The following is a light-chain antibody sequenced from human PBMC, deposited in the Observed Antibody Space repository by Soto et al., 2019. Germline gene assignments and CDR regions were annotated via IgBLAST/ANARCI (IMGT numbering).Light chain of an antibody. V-gene: IGKV1-13*02. CDR3: QQFNSYPPL. CDR1: QGISSA. J-gene: IGKJ5*01. Sequence: ALQLTQSPSSLSASVGDRVTITCRASQGISSALAWYQQKPGKAPKLLIYDASSLESGVPSRFSGSGSGTDFTLTISSLQPEDFATYYCQQFNSYPPLFGQGTRLEIK. CDR2: DAS.